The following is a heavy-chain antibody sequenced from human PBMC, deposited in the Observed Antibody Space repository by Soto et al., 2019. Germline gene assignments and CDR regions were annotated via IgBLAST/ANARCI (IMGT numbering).Heavy chain of an antibody. D-gene: IGHD3-3*01. CDR1: GGSIRSSSYY. Sequence: QLQLQESGPGLVKPSETLSLTCTVSGGSIRSSSYYWGWIRQPPGKGLEWIGSIYYSGSTYYNPSLKSRVTISVETSKNQFSLKLSSVTAADTAVYYCARLLGRDRYNFIYWGQGTLVTVSS. CDR2: IYYSGST. V-gene: IGHV4-39*01. J-gene: IGHJ4*02. CDR3: ARLLGRDRYNFIY.